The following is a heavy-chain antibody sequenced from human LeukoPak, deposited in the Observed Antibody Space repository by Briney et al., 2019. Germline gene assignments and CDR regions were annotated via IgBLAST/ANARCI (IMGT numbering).Heavy chain of an antibody. CDR3: TREFRIAVAGRFDI. Sequence: GGSLRLSCAASGFTFSSYAMHWVRQAPGKGLEYVSAISSNGGSTYYANSVKGRFTISRDNSKNTLYLQMGSLKTEDTAVYYCTREFRIAVAGRFDIWGQGTMVTVSS. V-gene: IGHV3-64*01. J-gene: IGHJ3*02. D-gene: IGHD6-19*01. CDR1: GFTFSSYA. CDR2: ISSNGGST.